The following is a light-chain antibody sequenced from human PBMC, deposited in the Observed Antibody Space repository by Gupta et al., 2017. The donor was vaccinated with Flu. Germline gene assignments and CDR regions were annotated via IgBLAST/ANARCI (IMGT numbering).Light chain of an antibody. CDR3: QQYYASSLT. V-gene: IGKV4-1*01. CDR1: QIIFNRSNGMGC. CDR2: WTS. J-gene: IGKJ4*01. Sequence: SLCERATINCETSQIIFNRSNGMGCVAGCQQKTEQNPQLLIYWTSTTGSGGPDRCSGSGSGTDYSLTISSLQAEDVAVYYCQQYYASSLTFGGGTKVEVK.